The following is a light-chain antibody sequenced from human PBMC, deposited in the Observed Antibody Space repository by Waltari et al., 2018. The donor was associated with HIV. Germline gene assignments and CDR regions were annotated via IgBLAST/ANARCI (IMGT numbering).Light chain of an antibody. V-gene: IGLV1-44*01. Sequence: QSVLTPPPSASGTPGQPVTISCSGSNSHIGTSTVNWYHQLPGSAPKFLMYGNHVRPSGVPDRFSGSKSGTSASLAISGLRSEDEADYYCAAWDDSLNAWVFGGGTKVTVL. CDR1: NSHIGTST. CDR3: AAWDDSLNAWV. J-gene: IGLJ3*02. CDR2: GNH.